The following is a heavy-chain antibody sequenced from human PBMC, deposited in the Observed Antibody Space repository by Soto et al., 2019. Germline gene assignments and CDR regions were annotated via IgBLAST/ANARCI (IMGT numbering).Heavy chain of an antibody. D-gene: IGHD5-12*01. Sequence: SVKVSCKASGCTFNNYPITWVRQAPGEGLEWMGGSIPIFGTANYAQKFQGRVTISVDESTSTAYMELSSLRSEDTAVYYCARGRGYSGDDHYYYFDMDVWGQGTTVTVSS. CDR3: ARGRGYSGDDHYYYFDMDV. CDR1: GCTFNNYP. CDR2: SIPIFGTA. J-gene: IGHJ6*02. V-gene: IGHV1-69*13.